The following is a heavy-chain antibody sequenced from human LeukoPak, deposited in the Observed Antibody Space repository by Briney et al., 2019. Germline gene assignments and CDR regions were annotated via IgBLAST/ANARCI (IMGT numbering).Heavy chain of an antibody. Sequence: GGSLRLSCAASGFTFSSYSMNWVRQAPGKGLEWVSSISSSSSYIYYADSVKGRFTISRDNAKNALYLQMNSLRAEDTALYYCARDYFGSPSALDYWGQGTLVTVSS. J-gene: IGHJ4*02. V-gene: IGHV3-21*04. CDR3: ARDYFGSPSALDY. CDR2: ISSSSSYI. D-gene: IGHD1-26*01. CDR1: GFTFSSYS.